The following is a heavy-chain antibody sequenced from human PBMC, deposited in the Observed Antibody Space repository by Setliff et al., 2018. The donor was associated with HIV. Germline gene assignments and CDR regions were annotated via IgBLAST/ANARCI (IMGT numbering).Heavy chain of an antibody. V-gene: IGHV4-31*03. CDR2: ICCSGST. CDR3: ARGLKAEYYYYYYMDV. Sequence: VTPSETLSLTCTVSGDSISSGSSYWSWIRQHPGKGLEWIGYICCSGSTYYNPSLQSRITISVDTSKNHFSLKLSSVTAADTAVYYCARGLKAEYYYYYYMDVWGKGTTVTVSS. CDR1: GDSISSGSSY. J-gene: IGHJ6*03.